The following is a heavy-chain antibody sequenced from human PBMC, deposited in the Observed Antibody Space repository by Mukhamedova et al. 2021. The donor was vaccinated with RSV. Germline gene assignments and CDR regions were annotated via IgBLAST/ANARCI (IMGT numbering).Heavy chain of an antibody. CDR2: IRHDGSKE. D-gene: IGHD1-26*01. CDR3: AKDVGSAKYYYYMDA. J-gene: IGHJ6*03. V-gene: IGHV3-30*02. Sequence: VRQAPGKGLEWVAFIRHDGSKEEYADSVKGRFTISRDISKNTLYLQMNSLSAEDTAVFYCAKDVGSAKYYYYMDAWGKGTTVTVS.